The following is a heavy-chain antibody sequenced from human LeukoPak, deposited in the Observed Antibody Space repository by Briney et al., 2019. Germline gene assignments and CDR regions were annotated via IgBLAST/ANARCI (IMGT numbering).Heavy chain of an antibody. D-gene: IGHD2-8*01. V-gene: IGHV4-4*07. CDR2: IYTSGST. J-gene: IGHJ3*02. CDR1: GGSISSYY. CDR3: ARAGGYCTNGVCYDAFDI. Sequence: ASETLSLTCTVSGGSISSYYWSWIRQPAGKGLEWIGRIYTSGSTNYNPSLKSRVTMSVDTSKNQFSLKLSSVTAADTAVYYCARAGGYCTNGVCYDAFDIWGQGTMVTVSS.